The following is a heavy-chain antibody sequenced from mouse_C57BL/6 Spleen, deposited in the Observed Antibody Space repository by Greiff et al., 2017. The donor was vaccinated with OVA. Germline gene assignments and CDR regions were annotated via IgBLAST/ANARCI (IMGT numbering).Heavy chain of an antibody. CDR3: ARYGIYDGDYGTAMDD. CDR1: GYTFTGYW. CDR2: ILPGSGST. D-gene: IGHD2-3*01. Sequence: VQLQQSGAELMKPGASVKLSCKATGYTFTGYWIEWVKQRPGHGLEWIGEILPGSGSTNYNEKFKGKATFTADTSSNTAYMQLSSLTTEDSAIYYCARYGIYDGDYGTAMDDWGQGTSVTVSS. J-gene: IGHJ4*01. V-gene: IGHV1-9*01.